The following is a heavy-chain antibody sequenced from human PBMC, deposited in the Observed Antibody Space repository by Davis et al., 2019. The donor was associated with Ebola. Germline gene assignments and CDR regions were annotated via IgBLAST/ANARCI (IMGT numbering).Heavy chain of an antibody. D-gene: IGHD3-22*01. CDR3: ARDAPMKDYYYYGMDV. V-gene: IGHV1-2*04. Sequence: AASVKVSCKASGGTFSSYAISWVRQAPGQGLEWMGWINPNSGGTNYAQKFQGWVTMTRDTSISTAYMELSRLRSDDTAVYYCARDAPMKDYYYYGMDVWGQGTTVTVSS. CDR2: INPNSGGT. J-gene: IGHJ6*02. CDR1: GGTFSSYA.